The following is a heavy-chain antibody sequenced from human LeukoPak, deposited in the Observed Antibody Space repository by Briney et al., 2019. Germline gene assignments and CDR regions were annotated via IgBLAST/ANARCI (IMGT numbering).Heavy chain of an antibody. D-gene: IGHD6-19*01. V-gene: IGHV4-59*01. CDR1: GGSISSYY. CDR3: ARAGEAVAGTGWFDP. J-gene: IGHJ5*02. CDR2: IYYSGST. Sequence: KPSETLSLTCTVSGGSISSYYWSWIRQPPGKGLEWIGYIYYSGSTNYNPSLKSRATISVDTSKNQFSLKLSSVTAADTAVYYCARAGEAVAGTGWFDPWGQGTLVTVSS.